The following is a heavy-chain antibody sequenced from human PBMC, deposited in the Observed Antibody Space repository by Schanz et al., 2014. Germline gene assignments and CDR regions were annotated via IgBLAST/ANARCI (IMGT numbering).Heavy chain of an antibody. V-gene: IGHV1-2*02. D-gene: IGHD6-19*01. CDR2: IYPNSGGT. CDR3: ARGLVRYFAY. CDR1: GYSFTGYY. J-gene: IGHJ4*02. Sequence: QVQLVQSGVEVKKPGASVKVSCKASGYSFTGYYMNWVRQAPGQGLEWMGWIYPNSGGTNLAQKFQGRVTMTGDTSISTAYMELSRLRSDDTAVYYCARGLVRYFAYWGQGTLVTVSS.